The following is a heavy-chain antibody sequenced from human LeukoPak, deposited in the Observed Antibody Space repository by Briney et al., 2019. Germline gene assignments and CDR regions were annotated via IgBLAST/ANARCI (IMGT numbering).Heavy chain of an antibody. Sequence: SETLSLTCTVSGGSISSYYWGWIRQPPGKGLEWIGSIYYSGSAYYNPSLKSRVTISVDTSKNQFSLKLSSVTAADTAVYYCAVEMATIQYDYWGQGTLVTVSS. V-gene: IGHV4-39*01. J-gene: IGHJ4*02. CDR1: GGSISSYY. CDR2: IYYSGSA. D-gene: IGHD5-24*01. CDR3: AVEMATIQYDY.